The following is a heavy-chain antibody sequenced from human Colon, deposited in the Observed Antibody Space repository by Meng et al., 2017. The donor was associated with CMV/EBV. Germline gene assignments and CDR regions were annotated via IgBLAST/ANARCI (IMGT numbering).Heavy chain of an antibody. CDR2: IGSTGTIA. D-gene: IGHD6-6*01. V-gene: IGHV3-21*06. Sequence: GGSLRLSCAGSGFTFGSYAMSWVRQAPGKGLEWVSVIGSTGTIARYADSVKGRFAISRDNANNLVYLQMNSLRAEDTAVYYCARDPEQVVGGDYYFDYWGQGTLVTVSS. CDR1: GFTFGSYA. CDR3: ARDPEQVVGGDYYFDY. J-gene: IGHJ4*02.